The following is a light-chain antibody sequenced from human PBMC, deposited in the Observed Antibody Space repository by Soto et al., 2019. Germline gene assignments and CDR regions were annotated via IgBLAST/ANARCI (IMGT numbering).Light chain of an antibody. Sequence: DIQLTQSPSFLSASVGDRVTITCRASQGISTYLAWYQQKLGKAPKLLIYDASTLQSGVPSRFSGSRSGTEFTLTISSLQPEDFATYYCQQCNIYWTFGQGTKVDNK. V-gene: IGKV1-9*01. CDR1: QGISTY. J-gene: IGKJ1*01. CDR2: DAS. CDR3: QQCNIYWT.